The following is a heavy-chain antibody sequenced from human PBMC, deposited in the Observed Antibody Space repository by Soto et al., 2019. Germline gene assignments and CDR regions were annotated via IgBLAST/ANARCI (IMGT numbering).Heavy chain of an antibody. J-gene: IGHJ4*02. CDR3: ARGSYGWRYYFDY. Sequence: PSETLSLTCTVSGGSISSGGYYWSWIRQHPGKGLEWIGYIYYSGSTYYNPSLKSRVTISVDSSKNQFSLKLSSVTAADTAVYYCARGSYGWRYYFDYWGQGTLVTVSS. CDR1: GGSISSGGYY. D-gene: IGHD5-18*01. CDR2: IYYSGST. V-gene: IGHV4-31*03.